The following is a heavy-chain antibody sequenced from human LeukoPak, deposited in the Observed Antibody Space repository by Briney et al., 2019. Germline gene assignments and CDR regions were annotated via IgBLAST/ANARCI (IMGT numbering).Heavy chain of an antibody. CDR1: GYTFTSYG. D-gene: IGHD3-10*01. CDR3: AREVVWYGEKAFGI. V-gene: IGHV1-18*01. CDR2: ISAYNVNT. Sequence: ASVKVSCKASGYTFTSYGISWVRQAPGQGLEWMGWISAYNVNTNYAQKLQGRVTMTTDTSTSTAYMELRSLRSDDTAVYYCAREVVWYGEKAFGIRGQGTMVTVSS. J-gene: IGHJ3*02.